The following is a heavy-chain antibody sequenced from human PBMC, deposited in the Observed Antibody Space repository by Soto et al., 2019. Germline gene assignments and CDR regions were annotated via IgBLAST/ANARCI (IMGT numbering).Heavy chain of an antibody. CDR3: ARDGAVAGTSSYYYYYGMDV. CDR2: IYYSGST. Sequence: PSETLSLTCTVSGGSISSYYWSWIRQPPGKGLEWIGYIYYSGSTNYNPSLKSRVTISVDTSKNQFSLKLSSVTAADTAVYYCARDGAVAGTSSYYYYYGMDVWGQGTTVTVSS. CDR1: GGSISSYY. D-gene: IGHD6-19*01. V-gene: IGHV4-59*01. J-gene: IGHJ6*02.